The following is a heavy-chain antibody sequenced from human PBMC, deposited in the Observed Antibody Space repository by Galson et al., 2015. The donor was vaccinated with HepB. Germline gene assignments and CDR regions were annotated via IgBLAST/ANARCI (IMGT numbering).Heavy chain of an antibody. CDR1: GYTFTGYY. CDR3: ARERYDSSGYYSTYYYYYGMDV. Sequence: SVKVSCKASGYTFTGYYMHWVRQAPGQGLEWMGWINPNSGGTNYAQKFQGWVTMTRDTSISTAYMELSRLRSDDTAVYYCARERYDSSGYYSTYYYYYGMDVWGQGTTVTVSS. J-gene: IGHJ6*02. V-gene: IGHV1-2*04. D-gene: IGHD3-22*01. CDR2: INPNSGGT.